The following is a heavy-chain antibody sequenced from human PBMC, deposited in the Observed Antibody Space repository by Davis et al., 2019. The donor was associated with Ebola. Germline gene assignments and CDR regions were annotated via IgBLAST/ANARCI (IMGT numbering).Heavy chain of an antibody. J-gene: IGHJ6*02. CDR2: IYYSGST. Sequence: PSETLSLTCTVSGGSISSSSYYWGWIRQPPGKGLEWIGSIYYSGSTYYNPSLKSRVTISVDTSKNQFSLKLSSVTAADTAVYYCAAEPWSSGWYRGYYYYGMDVWGQGTTVTVSS. CDR3: AAEPWSSGWYRGYYYYGMDV. CDR1: GGSISSSSYY. V-gene: IGHV4-39*01. D-gene: IGHD6-19*01.